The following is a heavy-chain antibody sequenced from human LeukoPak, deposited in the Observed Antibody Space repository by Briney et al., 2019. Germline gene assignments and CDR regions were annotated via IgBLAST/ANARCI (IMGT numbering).Heavy chain of an antibody. CDR2: IYYSGST. V-gene: IGHV4-31*03. D-gene: IGHD3-22*01. CDR3: AREKTYYYDSSPLDY. Sequence: SQTLSLTCTVSGGSISSGGYYWSWIRQHPGKGLEWIGYIYYSGSTYYNPSLKSRVTISVDTSKNQFSLKLSSVTAADTAVYYCAREKTYYYDSSPLDYWGQGTLVTVSS. J-gene: IGHJ4*02. CDR1: GGSISSGGYY.